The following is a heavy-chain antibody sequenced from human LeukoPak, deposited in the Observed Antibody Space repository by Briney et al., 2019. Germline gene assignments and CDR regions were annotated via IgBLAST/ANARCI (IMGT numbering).Heavy chain of an antibody. V-gene: IGHV3-15*01. J-gene: IGHJ6*04. CDR1: GFTFSNAW. CDR2: IKSKTDGGTT. D-gene: IGHD5-12*01. CDR3: TTASGYAWYYYYYYGMDV. Sequence: GGSLRLSCAASGFTFSNAWMSWVRQAPGKGLEWVGRIKSKTDGGTTDYAAPVKGRFTISRDESKNTLYLQMNRLTTEDTAVYYCTTASGYAWYYYYYYGMDVWGKGTTVTVSS.